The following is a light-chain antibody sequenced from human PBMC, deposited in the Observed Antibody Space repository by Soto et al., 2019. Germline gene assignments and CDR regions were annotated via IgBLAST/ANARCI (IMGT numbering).Light chain of an antibody. J-gene: IGKJ5*01. V-gene: IGKV3-11*01. Sequence: EIVLTQSPATLSLSPGERATLSCRASQSVSSYLAWYQQKPGQAPRLLIYDASNRATGIPARFSGSGSGTDFPLTISSLEPEDCAVYYCQQRSNWPITFGQGTRLEIK. CDR1: QSVSSY. CDR2: DAS. CDR3: QQRSNWPIT.